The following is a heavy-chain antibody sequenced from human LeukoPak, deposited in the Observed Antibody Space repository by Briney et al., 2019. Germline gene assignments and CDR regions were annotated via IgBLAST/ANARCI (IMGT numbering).Heavy chain of an antibody. V-gene: IGHV3-7*01. D-gene: IGHD3-22*01. Sequence: PGGPLRLSCAPSVYTFSSYRMRWVPQAPGKGVEWVANIKQDGSKKYYVDSVKGRFTISRDNAKNSLYLQMNSLRAEDTAVYYCAIDKSPEGNNYDSSGYFDYWGQGTLVTVSS. CDR3: AIDKSPEGNNYDSSGYFDY. CDR2: IKQDGSKK. J-gene: IGHJ4*02. CDR1: VYTFSSYR.